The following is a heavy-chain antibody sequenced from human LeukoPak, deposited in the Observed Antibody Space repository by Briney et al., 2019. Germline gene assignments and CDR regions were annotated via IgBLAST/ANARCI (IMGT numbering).Heavy chain of an antibody. CDR3: ARAGGYNYPFDY. Sequence: SETLSLTCTVSGGSVNGYYWSWIRQPPGKGLEWIGYIYYSGSINYNPSLKSRVTISVDTSKNQFSLKLSSVTAADTAVYHCARAGGYNYPFDYWGHGTLVTVSS. CDR1: GGSVNGYY. D-gene: IGHD5-24*01. CDR2: IYYSGSI. V-gene: IGHV4-59*02. J-gene: IGHJ4*01.